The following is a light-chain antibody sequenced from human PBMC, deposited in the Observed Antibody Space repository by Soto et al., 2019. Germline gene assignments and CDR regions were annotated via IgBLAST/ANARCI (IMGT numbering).Light chain of an antibody. Sequence: QSVLTQSPSASASLGASVKLTCTLSNGHSSYAIAWHQQQPDKGPRYLMKLNSDGSHSKGDGIPDRFSGSSSGAERHLTISSLQSEDEADYYCQTWGTAIHDVVFGGGTKLTVL. CDR3: QTWGTAIHDVV. CDR1: NGHSSYA. V-gene: IGLV4-69*01. J-gene: IGLJ2*01. CDR2: LNSDGSH.